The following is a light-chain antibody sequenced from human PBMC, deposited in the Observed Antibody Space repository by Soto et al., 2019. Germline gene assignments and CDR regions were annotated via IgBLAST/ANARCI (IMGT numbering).Light chain of an antibody. V-gene: IGLV2-14*01. CDR1: SSDVGGYNY. J-gene: IGLJ1*01. CDR3: SSYTSSSTSYV. Sequence: QSVLTQPGSVSGSPGQSIAISCTGTSSDVGGYNYVSWYQQHPGKAPKLMIYDVSNRPSGVSNRFSGSKSGNTASLTISGLQAEDEADYYCSSYTSSSTSYVFGTGTKVTVL. CDR2: DVS.